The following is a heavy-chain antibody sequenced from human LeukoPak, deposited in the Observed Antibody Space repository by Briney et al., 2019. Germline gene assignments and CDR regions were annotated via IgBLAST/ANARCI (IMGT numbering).Heavy chain of an antibody. CDR3: ARDEYSSGWSGAGGFDP. J-gene: IGHJ5*02. CDR2: INPSGGST. CDR1: GYTFTSYY. D-gene: IGHD6-19*01. Sequence: VSVKVSCKASGYTFTSYYMHWVRRAPGQGLEWMGIINPSGGSTSYAQKFQGRVTMTRDTSTSTVYMELSSLRSEDTAVYYCARDEYSSGWSGAGGFDPWGQGTLVTVSS. V-gene: IGHV1-46*01.